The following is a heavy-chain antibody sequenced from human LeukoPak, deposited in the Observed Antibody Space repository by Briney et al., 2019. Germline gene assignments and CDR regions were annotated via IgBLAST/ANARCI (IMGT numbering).Heavy chain of an antibody. V-gene: IGHV1-69*04. CDR2: IIPILGIA. J-gene: IGHJ2*01. CDR1: GGTFSSYA. Sequence: SVKPSCKASGGTFSSYAISWVRQAPGQGLEWMGRIIPILGIANYAQKFQGRVTITADKSTSTAYMELSSLRSEDTAVYYCARDQIVATIHHWYFDLWGRGTLVTVSS. D-gene: IGHD5-12*01. CDR3: ARDQIVATIHHWYFDL.